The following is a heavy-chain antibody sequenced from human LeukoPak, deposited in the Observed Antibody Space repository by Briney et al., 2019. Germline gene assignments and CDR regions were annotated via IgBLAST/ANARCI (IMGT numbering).Heavy chain of an antibody. CDR2: IRYDGTNK. Sequence: GGSLRLSCAASGFTFSSHGMHWVRQAPGKGLEWVAFIRYDGTNKYYADSVRGRFTISRDNSKNTLYLQMNSLRGEDTAVYYCAREARGKYYYYMDVWGKGTTVTVSS. V-gene: IGHV3-30*02. D-gene: IGHD3-10*01. J-gene: IGHJ6*03. CDR1: GFTFSSHG. CDR3: AREARGKYYYYMDV.